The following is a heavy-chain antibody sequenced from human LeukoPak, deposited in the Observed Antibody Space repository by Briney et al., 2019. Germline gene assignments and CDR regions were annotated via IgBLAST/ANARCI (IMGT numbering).Heavy chain of an antibody. V-gene: IGHV4-4*07. CDR1: GGSISSYY. CDR3: ARGSRIRTRIGYYYYYYMDV. D-gene: IGHD2/OR15-2a*01. CDR2: IYTSGTI. J-gene: IGHJ6*03. Sequence: PSETLSLTCTVSGGSISSYYWSWIRQPAGTALEWIGRIYTSGTITYNPSLKSRVTMSVDTSKNQFSLKLSSVTAADTAVYYCARGSRIRTRIGYYYYYYMDVWGKGTTVTISS.